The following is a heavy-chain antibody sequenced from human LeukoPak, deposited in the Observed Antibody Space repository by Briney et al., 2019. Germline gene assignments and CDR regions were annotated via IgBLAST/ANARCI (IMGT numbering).Heavy chain of an antibody. Sequence: SETLSLTCTVSGGSISSSSYYWGWIRQHPGKGLEWIGRISYSGTTYYNPSLKSRVTVSLDTSKNQFSLELSSVTAADTAVYYCARGYSRQPNPLDYWGQGTLVTVSS. CDR2: ISYSGTT. D-gene: IGHD5-12*01. CDR1: GGSISSSSYY. J-gene: IGHJ4*02. CDR3: ARGYSRQPNPLDY. V-gene: IGHV4-39*01.